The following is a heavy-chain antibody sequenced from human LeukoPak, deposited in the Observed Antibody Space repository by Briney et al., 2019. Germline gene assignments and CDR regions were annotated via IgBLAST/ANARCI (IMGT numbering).Heavy chain of an antibody. CDR2: ITNTTFST. D-gene: IGHD5-24*01. Sequence: GGSLRLSCAASGFRFTDYYMTWIRQAPGKGLEWVSYITNTTFSTYYADSVKGRFTISRDNAKNSLYLEMNSLSADDTALYYCARDGSPEASINYFDTWGQGTPVTVSS. V-gene: IGHV3-11*04. CDR3: ARDGSPEASINYFDT. J-gene: IGHJ5*02. CDR1: GFRFTDYY.